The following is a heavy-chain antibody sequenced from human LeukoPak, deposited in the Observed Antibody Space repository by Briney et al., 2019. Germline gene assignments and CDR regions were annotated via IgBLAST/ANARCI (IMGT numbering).Heavy chain of an antibody. D-gene: IGHD6-19*01. CDR2: ISAYNGNT. J-gene: IGHJ6*03. Sequence: ASVKVSCKASGYTFTSYGISWVRQAPGQGLEWMGWISAYNGNTNYAQKLQGRVTMTTDTSTSTAYMELRSLRSDDTAVYYCARESYSSGWYEVPVGYVDAWGKGTTVTVSS. CDR1: GYTFTSYG. V-gene: IGHV1-18*01. CDR3: ARESYSSGWYEVPVGYVDA.